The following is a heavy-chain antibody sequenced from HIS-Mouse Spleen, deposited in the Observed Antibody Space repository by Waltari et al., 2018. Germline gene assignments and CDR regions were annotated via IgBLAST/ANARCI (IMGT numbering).Heavy chain of an antibody. Sequence: QLQLQESGPGLVKPSETLSLTCTVPGGSISSSSYYRGWIRPPPGKGLEWIGSIYYSGSTYYNPSLKSRVTISVDTSKNQFSLKLSSATAADTAVYYCAREIPYSSSWYDWYFDLWGRGTLVTVSS. CDR1: GGSISSSSYY. CDR2: IYYSGST. V-gene: IGHV4-39*07. D-gene: IGHD6-13*01. CDR3: AREIPYSSSWYDWYFDL. J-gene: IGHJ2*01.